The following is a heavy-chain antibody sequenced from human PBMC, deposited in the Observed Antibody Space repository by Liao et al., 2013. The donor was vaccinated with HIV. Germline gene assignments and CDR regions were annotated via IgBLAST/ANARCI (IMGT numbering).Heavy chain of an antibody. CDR2: TFTSGNT. V-gene: IGHV4-4*07. CDR3: ARVYSYGPADNDGFDV. Sequence: QVQLQESGPGLVNPSETLSLTCNISGGSVSDYYWSWIRQPAGKGLEWIGRTFTSGNTNYNPSLKSRVTMSVDTSKKQFSLRLRSVTAGDSAVYYCARVYSYGPADNDGFDVWGQGTMVTVSS. CDR1: GGSVSDYY. J-gene: IGHJ3*01. D-gene: IGHD3-10*01.